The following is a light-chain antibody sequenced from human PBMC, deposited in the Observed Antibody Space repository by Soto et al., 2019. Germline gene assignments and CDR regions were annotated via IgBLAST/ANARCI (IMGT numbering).Light chain of an antibody. CDR2: AAS. V-gene: IGKV1-27*01. CDR1: QGISNY. CDR3: QNLDSAAFT. J-gene: IGKJ3*01. Sequence: DIKMTQSPSSLSESVGDRVTITCRASQGISNYLAWYQQRPGKVPKLLIYAASTLQSGVPSRFSGSGSGTDFTLTISSLLPEDVATYYCQNLDSAAFTFGAGTGVDIK.